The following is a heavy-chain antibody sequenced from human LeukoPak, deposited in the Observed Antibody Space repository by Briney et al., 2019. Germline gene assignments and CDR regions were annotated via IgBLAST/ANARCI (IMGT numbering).Heavy chain of an antibody. D-gene: IGHD6-19*01. V-gene: IGHV3-30*18. J-gene: IGHJ3*02. CDR1: GFTFSSYG. Sequence: PGRSLRLSCAASGFTFSSYGMHWVRQAPGKGLEWVAVISYDGNNKDYVDSVKGRFIISRDNSKNTLYLQMNSLRAEDTAVYYCAKLPGLGSGSSRGTFDIWGQGTMVTVSS. CDR2: ISYDGNNK. CDR3: AKLPGLGSGSSRGTFDI.